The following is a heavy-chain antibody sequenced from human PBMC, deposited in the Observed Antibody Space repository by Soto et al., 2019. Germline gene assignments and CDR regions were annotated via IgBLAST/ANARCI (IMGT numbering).Heavy chain of an antibody. V-gene: IGHV3-33*01. CDR3: VRTACVINNCSYRGVR. J-gene: IGHJ4*02. CDR1: GFDFKTYG. CDR2: IGFDGTNI. D-gene: IGHD1-20*01. Sequence: QGQLVESGGGVVQPGRSMRLSCVASGFDFKTYGMHWVRQAPGKGLEWVAVIGFDGTNIHYSDSVRGRFSISRDNSENTVSLQMNSLRVEDTALYYCVRTACVINNCSYRGVRWGQGILVTV.